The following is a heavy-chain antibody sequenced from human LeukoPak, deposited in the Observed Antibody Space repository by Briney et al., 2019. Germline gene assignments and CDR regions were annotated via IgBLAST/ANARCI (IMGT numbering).Heavy chain of an antibody. V-gene: IGHV3-7*01. CDR2: IKEDGSAQ. D-gene: IGHD3-22*01. CDR1: GFTFNGYG. Sequence: GGSLRLSCAASGFTFNGYGMSWVRQAPGQGLEWVANIKEDGSAQYYVGSVKGRFTISRDNAKNPLNLQMNSLRAEDTAVYYCATSKVVQLDYWGQRTLVTVPS. CDR3: ATSKVVQLDY. J-gene: IGHJ4*02.